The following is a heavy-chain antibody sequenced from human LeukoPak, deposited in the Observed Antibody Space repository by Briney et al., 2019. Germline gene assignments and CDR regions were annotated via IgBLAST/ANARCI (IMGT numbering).Heavy chain of an antibody. V-gene: IGHV3-74*01. CDR2: INSDGNST. Sequence: GGSLRLSCAASGFTFSSYWMHWVRQAPGKGLVWVSRINSDGNSTSYADSVKGRFTISRDNAKNTLYLQMNSLRAEDTAVYYCASDFWSGYYTPTGVNYWGQGTLVTVSS. D-gene: IGHD3-3*01. CDR3: ASDFWSGYYTPTGVNY. CDR1: GFTFSSYW. J-gene: IGHJ4*02.